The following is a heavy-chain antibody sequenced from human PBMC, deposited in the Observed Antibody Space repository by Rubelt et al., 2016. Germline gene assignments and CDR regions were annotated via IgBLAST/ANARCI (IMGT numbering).Heavy chain of an antibody. Sequence: VESGGGVVQPGRSLRLSCAASGFTFSSYGMHWVRQAPGKGLEWVAVISYDGSNKYYADPVKGRFTSSRDNSKNTLYLQINSLRAEDTAVYYCERDHLELRPFDYWGQGTLVTVSS. CDR1: GFTFSSYG. V-gene: IGHV3-30*03. D-gene: IGHD1-7*01. CDR3: ERDHLELRPFDY. J-gene: IGHJ4*02. CDR2: ISYDGSNK.